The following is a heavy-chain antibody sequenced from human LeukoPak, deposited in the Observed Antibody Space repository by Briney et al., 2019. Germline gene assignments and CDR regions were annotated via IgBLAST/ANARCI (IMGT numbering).Heavy chain of an antibody. Sequence: PGGSLRLSCAASGFSVTTYAMGWVRQAPGKGLEWVAVISYDGSNKYYADSVKGRFTISRDNSKNTLYLQMNSLRAEDTAVYYCARERRLTGYYTVPDYWGQGTLVTVSS. V-gene: IGHV3-30*03. D-gene: IGHD3-9*01. CDR1: GFSVTTYA. CDR2: ISYDGSNK. J-gene: IGHJ4*02. CDR3: ARERRLTGYYTVPDY.